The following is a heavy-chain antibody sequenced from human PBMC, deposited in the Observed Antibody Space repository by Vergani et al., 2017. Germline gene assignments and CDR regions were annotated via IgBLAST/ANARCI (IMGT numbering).Heavy chain of an antibody. V-gene: IGHV3-30*02. CDR1: GFTFSSYG. Sequence: QVQLVESGGGVVQPGGSLRLSCAASGFTFSSYGMHGVRQAPGKGLEWVAFIRYDGSNKYYADSVKGRFTISRDNSKNTLYLQMNSLRAEDTAVYYCLGDGSYYYGMDVWGQGTTVIVSS. CDR2: IRYDGSNK. J-gene: IGHJ6*02. D-gene: IGHD3-16*01. CDR3: LGDGSYYYGMDV.